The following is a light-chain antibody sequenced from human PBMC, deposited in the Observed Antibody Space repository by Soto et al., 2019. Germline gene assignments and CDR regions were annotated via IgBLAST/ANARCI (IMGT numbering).Light chain of an antibody. CDR2: WAS. Sequence: DIVMTQSPDSLAVSLGERATINCKSSQSVLYSSNNKNYLAWYQQKPGQPPKLLIYWASTRESGVPDRFSGSGSRTDFTLTISSLQAEDVAVYYCHQYSSTPWTFGQGTKVEIK. J-gene: IGKJ1*01. CDR1: QSVLYSSNNKNY. V-gene: IGKV4-1*01. CDR3: HQYSSTPWT.